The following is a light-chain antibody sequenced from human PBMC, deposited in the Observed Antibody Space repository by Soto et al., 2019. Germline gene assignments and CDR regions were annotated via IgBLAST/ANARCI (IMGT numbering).Light chain of an antibody. Sequence: EIVMTQPPATLSVSPGERATLSCRASQSVSSNLAWYQQKPGQAPMLLIFGESTRVTGLPARFSGSGSGTEFTLTFSSLQSEDFAVYYCQGSNNWPFTFGQGTKLEIK. CDR1: QSVSSN. CDR3: QGSNNWPFT. J-gene: IGKJ2*01. CDR2: GES. V-gene: IGKV3-15*01.